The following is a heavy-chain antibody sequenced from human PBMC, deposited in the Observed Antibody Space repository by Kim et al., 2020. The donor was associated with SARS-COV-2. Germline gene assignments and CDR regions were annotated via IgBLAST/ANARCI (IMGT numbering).Heavy chain of an antibody. Sequence: GGSLRLSCAASGFIFKNYAVHWVRQTPGKGLEWVAVISYDGDNEYYADSVKGRFTISRDNSKNTLYLQMNSLRPEDTAIYYCAKAGVAAPGTIAYFYYGMDLWGQGTTVLVSS. CDR1: GFIFKNYA. CDR3: AKAGVAAPGTIAYFYYGMDL. D-gene: IGHD6-13*01. J-gene: IGHJ6*02. CDR2: ISYDGDNE. V-gene: IGHV3-30-3*01.